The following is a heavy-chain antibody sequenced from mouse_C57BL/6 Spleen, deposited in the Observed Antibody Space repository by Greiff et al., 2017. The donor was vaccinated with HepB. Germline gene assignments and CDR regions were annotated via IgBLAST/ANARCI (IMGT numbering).Heavy chain of an antibody. CDR3: ARGDSEFDFDY. D-gene: IGHD3-3*01. V-gene: IGHV1-81*01. Sequence: QVQLQHSGAELARPGASVKLSCKASGYTFTSYGISWVKQRTGQGLEWIGEIYPRSGNTYYNEKFKGKATLTADKSSSTAYMELRSLTSEDSAVYFCARGDSEFDFDYWGQGTTLTVSS. CDR2: IYPRSGNT. J-gene: IGHJ2*01. CDR1: GYTFTSYG.